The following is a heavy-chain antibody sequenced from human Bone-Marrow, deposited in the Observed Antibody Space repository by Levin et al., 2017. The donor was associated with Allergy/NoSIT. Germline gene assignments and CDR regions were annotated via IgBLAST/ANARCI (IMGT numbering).Heavy chain of an antibody. Sequence: GGSLRLSCAASGFTFSNAWMSWVRQAPGKGLEWVGRIKSKTDGGTTDYAAPVKGRFTISRDDSKNTLYLQMNSLKTEDTAVYYCTTRPPTRNCSGGSCNYYYYGMDVWGQGTTVTVSS. CDR2: IKSKTDGGTT. V-gene: IGHV3-15*01. D-gene: IGHD2-15*01. CDR1: GFTFSNAW. J-gene: IGHJ6*02. CDR3: TTRPPTRNCSGGSCNYYYYGMDV.